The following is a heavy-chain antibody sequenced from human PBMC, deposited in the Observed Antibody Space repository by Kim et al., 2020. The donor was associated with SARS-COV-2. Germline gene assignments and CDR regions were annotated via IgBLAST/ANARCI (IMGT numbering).Heavy chain of an antibody. D-gene: IGHD3-16*01. J-gene: IGHJ6*03. V-gene: IGHV3-9*01. Sequence: ESVKGQFTNARDNAKNSLYLQMNSLKTEDTALYYCAKYLRDGENYVYYIDVWGKGTTVAVSS. CDR3: AKYLRDGENYVYYIDV.